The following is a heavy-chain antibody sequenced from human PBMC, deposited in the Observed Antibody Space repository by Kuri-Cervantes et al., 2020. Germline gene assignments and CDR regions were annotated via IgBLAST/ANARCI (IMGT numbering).Heavy chain of an antibody. CDR1: GYTFTYRY. J-gene: IGHJ5*02. V-gene: IGHV1-8*02. Sequence: ASVKVSCKASGYTFTYRYLHWVRQAPGQALEWMGWMNPNSGNTGYAQKFQGRVTMTRNTSISTAYMELSSLRSEDTAVYYCARGRIRSWFDPWGQGTLVTVSS. CDR3: ARGRIRSWFDP. CDR2: MNPNSGNT.